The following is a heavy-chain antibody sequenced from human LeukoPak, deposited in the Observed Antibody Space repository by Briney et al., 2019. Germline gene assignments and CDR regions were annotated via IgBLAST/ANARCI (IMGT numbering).Heavy chain of an antibody. Sequence: ASVKVSCKAAGYTFTSYAMHWVRQAPGQRLEWMGCNKADNGTTKDSPTFQSKATITTDTPASTAYMELSSLRSEDTAAYYCARDQPPPIAAFDYWGQGTLVTVSS. J-gene: IGHJ4*02. CDR1: GYTFTSYA. CDR3: ARDQPPPIAAFDY. CDR2: NKADNGTT. D-gene: IGHD6-6*01. V-gene: IGHV1-3*01.